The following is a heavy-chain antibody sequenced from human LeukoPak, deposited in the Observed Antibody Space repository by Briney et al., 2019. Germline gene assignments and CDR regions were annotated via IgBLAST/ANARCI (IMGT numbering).Heavy chain of an antibody. J-gene: IGHJ4*02. V-gene: IGHV3-48*03. CDR3: ARADDYYASGSYFDY. CDR2: ISSSGSTI. CDR1: GFTFSSYE. Sequence: GGSLRLSCAASGFTFSSYEMNWVRQALGKGLEWVSYISSSGSTIHYADSVKGRFTISRDNAKNSLYLQMNSLRAEDTAVYYCARADDYYASGSYFDYWGQGTLVTVSS. D-gene: IGHD3-10*01.